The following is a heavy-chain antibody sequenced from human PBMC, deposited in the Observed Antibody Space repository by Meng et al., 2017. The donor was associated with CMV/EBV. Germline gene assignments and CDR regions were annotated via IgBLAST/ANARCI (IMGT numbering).Heavy chain of an antibody. Sequence: GGSLRLSCTASGFTFGDYAMSWVRQAPGKGLEWVGFIRSKAYGGTTEYAASVEGRFTIARDDSKSIAYLQMNSLKTEDTAVYYCTSLLLWFGELLDSPYGMDVWGQGTTVTVSS. CDR1: GFTFGDYA. J-gene: IGHJ6*02. V-gene: IGHV3-49*04. CDR3: TSLLLWFGELLDSPYGMDV. CDR2: IRSKAYGGTT. D-gene: IGHD3-10*01.